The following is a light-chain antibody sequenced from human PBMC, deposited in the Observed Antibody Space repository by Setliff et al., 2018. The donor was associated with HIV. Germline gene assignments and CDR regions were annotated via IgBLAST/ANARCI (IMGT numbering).Light chain of an antibody. CDR3: CSYAGSRIFYV. V-gene: IGLV2-23*02. Sequence: QSALAQPASVSGSPGQSITISCTGTSSDVGGYNLVSWYQQHPGKGPKLLISEVSQRPSGVSNRFSASKSGNTASLTISGLQAEDEADYYCCSYAGSRIFYVFGTGTKVTVL. CDR2: EVS. CDR1: SSDVGGYNL. J-gene: IGLJ1*01.